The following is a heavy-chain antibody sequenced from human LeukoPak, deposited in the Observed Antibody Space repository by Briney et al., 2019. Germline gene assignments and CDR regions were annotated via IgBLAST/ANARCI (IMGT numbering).Heavy chain of an antibody. Sequence: ASVKVSCKASGYTFTSYGISWVRQAPGQGLEWMGWISAYNGNTNYAQKLQGRVTMTTDTSTSTAYMELRSLRSDDTAVYYCARVPVYYYDSSGYQHYYYYMDVWGKGTTVTVSS. CDR2: ISAYNGNT. D-gene: IGHD3-22*01. CDR3: ARVPVYYYDSSGYQHYYYYMDV. V-gene: IGHV1-18*01. CDR1: GYTFTSYG. J-gene: IGHJ6*03.